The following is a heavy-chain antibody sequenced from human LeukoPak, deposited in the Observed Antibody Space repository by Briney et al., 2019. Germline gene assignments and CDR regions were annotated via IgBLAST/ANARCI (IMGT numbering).Heavy chain of an antibody. Sequence: PSETLSLTCTVSGGSVSSSTYYWGWIRQPPGKELEWIGTIYYSGSTYYNPSLKSRVTISVDTSKNQFSLKLSSVTAADTAVYYCAKGAGPPWFDPWGQGTLVTVSS. CDR3: AKGAGPPWFDP. CDR2: IYYSGST. CDR1: GGSVSSSTYY. V-gene: IGHV4-39*07. J-gene: IGHJ5*02. D-gene: IGHD6-19*01.